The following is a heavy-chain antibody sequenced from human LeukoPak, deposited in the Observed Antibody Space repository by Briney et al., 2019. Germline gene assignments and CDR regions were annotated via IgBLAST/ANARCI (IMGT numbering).Heavy chain of an antibody. J-gene: IGHJ6*02. Sequence: GRTLRLSCAASGFTFSSYAMHWVRQAPGKGLEWVAVISYDGSNKYYADPVKGRFTISRDNSKNTLYLQMNSLRAEYTAVYYCARDPTLKGDFWSGYYTGVALVYYGMDVWGQGTTVTVSS. CDR2: ISYDGSNK. V-gene: IGHV3-30-3*01. CDR1: GFTFSSYA. D-gene: IGHD3-3*01. CDR3: ARDPTLKGDFWSGYYTGVALVYYGMDV.